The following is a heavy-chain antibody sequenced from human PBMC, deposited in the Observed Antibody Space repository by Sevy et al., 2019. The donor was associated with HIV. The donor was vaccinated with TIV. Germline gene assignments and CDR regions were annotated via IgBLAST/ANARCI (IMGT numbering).Heavy chain of an antibody. CDR3: ARGRGDPRADCYDY. CDR2: ISGSSSYI. CDR1: GYSIGSGYY. D-gene: IGHD2-21*02. J-gene: IGHJ4*02. V-gene: IGHV3-21*04. Sequence: ETLSLTCTLSGYSIGSGYYWGWIRQPPGKGLEWVSSISGSSSYIFYADSVKGRFTISRDNAKNSLYLQMNSLRAEDTAVYYCARGRGDPRADCYDYWGQGTLVTVSS.